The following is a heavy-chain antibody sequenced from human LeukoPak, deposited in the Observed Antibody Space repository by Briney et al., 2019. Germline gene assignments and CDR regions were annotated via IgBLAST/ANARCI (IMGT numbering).Heavy chain of an antibody. CDR2: IRNKANSHTT. V-gene: IGHV3-72*01. CDR1: GFTFSDHY. Sequence: GGSLRLSRAASGFTFSDHYMDWVRQAPGKGLEWVGRIRNKANSHTTEYAASVKDRFTISRDDSKNSLYLQMNSLKTEDTAVYYCVTVSSFDYWGQGTLVTVSS. CDR3: VTVSSFDY. J-gene: IGHJ4*02.